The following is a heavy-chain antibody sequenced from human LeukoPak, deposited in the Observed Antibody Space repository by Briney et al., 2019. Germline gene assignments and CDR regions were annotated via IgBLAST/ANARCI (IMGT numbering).Heavy chain of an antibody. Sequence: SETLSLTCTVSGGSISSYYWSWIRQPPGKGLEWIGEINHSGSTNYNPSLKSRVTISVDTSKNQFSLKLSSVTAADTAVYYCAGGLVGRDYWGQGTLVTVSS. CDR3: AGGLVGRDY. CDR1: GGSISSYY. CDR2: INHSGST. J-gene: IGHJ4*02. D-gene: IGHD2-15*01. V-gene: IGHV4-34*01.